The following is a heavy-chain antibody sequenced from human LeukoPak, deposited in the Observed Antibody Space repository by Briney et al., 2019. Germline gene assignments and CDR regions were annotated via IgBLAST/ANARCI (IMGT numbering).Heavy chain of an antibody. J-gene: IGHJ4*02. Sequence: PSETLSLTCTVSGGSISSSSYYWGWIRQPPGKGLEWIGSIYYSGSTYYNPSLKSRVTISVDTSKNQFSLKLSSVTAADTAVYYCARQRYSGSYYFDSWGQGSLATVSS. CDR3: ARQRYSGSYYFDS. V-gene: IGHV4-39*01. D-gene: IGHD1-26*01. CDR2: IYYSGST. CDR1: GGSISSSSYY.